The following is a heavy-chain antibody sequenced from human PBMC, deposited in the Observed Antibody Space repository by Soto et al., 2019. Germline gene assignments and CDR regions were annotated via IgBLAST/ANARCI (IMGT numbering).Heavy chain of an antibody. J-gene: IGHJ4*02. CDR1: GFTFSSYA. CDR2: ISGSGGST. D-gene: IGHD6-13*01. Sequence: LRLSCAASGFTFSSYAMSWVRQAPGKGLEWVSAISGSGGSTYYADSVKGRFTISRDNSKNTLYLQMNSLRAEDTAVYYCAKDLSSRWYGFDYWGQGTLVTVYS. CDR3: AKDLSSRWYGFDY. V-gene: IGHV3-23*01.